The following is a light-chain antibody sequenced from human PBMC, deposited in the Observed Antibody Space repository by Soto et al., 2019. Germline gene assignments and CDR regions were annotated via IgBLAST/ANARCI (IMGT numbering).Light chain of an antibody. CDR2: AAS. Sequence: DLQMPQTLPPLSESIEDRVTITCRASQKIRTYLNWNQQNPGKAPDRLVFAASNLQTGVPSRFSGGGSGTDFTLTISSLQPEDFATYYCQQTYSVLPYTFGQGTKLEIK. CDR1: QKIRTY. J-gene: IGKJ2*01. CDR3: QQTYSVLPYT. V-gene: IGKV1-39*01.